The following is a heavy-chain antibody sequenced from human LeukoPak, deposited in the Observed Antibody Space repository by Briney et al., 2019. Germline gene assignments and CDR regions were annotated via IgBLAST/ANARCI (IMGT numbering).Heavy chain of an antibody. Sequence: GGSLRLSCAASGFSFSSDGMSWVRQAPGKGLEWVSGILGGAGSTYYADSVKGRFTISRDNSKNTMYLQMNSLRAEDTAVYYCAKDDRWLQFCCWGQGTLVTVSA. D-gene: IGHD5-24*01. CDR1: GFSFSSDG. CDR3: AKDDRWLQFCC. J-gene: IGHJ4*02. V-gene: IGHV3-23*01. CDR2: ILGGAGST.